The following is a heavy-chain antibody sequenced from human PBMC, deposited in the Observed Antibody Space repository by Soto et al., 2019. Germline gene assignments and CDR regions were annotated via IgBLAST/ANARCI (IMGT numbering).Heavy chain of an antibody. CDR2: MNPNSGNT. CDR3: ARLQTDTYYDYIWGSYRLEDDY. Sequence: ASVKVSCKASGYTFTSYDINWVRQATGQGLEWMGWMNPNSGNTGYAQKFQGRVTMTRNTSISTAYMELSSLRSEDTAVYYCARLQTDTYYDYIWGSYRLEDDYWGQGTLVTVSS. V-gene: IGHV1-8*01. J-gene: IGHJ4*02. D-gene: IGHD3-16*02. CDR1: GYTFTSYD.